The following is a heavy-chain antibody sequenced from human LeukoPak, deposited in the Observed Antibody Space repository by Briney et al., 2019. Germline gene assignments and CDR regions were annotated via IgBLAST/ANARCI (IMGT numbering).Heavy chain of an antibody. V-gene: IGHV3-30*18. CDR3: AKDYYGSGSYPYYFDY. CDR2: ISYDGSNR. D-gene: IGHD3-10*01. Sequence: GRSLRFSCAASGFTFSSYGMHWVRQAPGKGLEWGAVISYDGSNRYYADSVKGRFTISRDNSKNTLYLQMNSLRAEDTAVYYCAKDYYGSGSYPYYFDYWGQGTLVTVSS. CDR1: GFTFSSYG. J-gene: IGHJ4*02.